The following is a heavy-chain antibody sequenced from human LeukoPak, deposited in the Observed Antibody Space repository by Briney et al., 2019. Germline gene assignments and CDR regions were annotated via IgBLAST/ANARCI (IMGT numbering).Heavy chain of an antibody. V-gene: IGHV3-49*04. J-gene: IGHJ4*02. CDR3: TRSESGTYKGGFDF. CDR1: GFTFGDYS. CDR2: IRSKAYGGTT. D-gene: IGHD1-26*01. Sequence: GGSLRLSCTASGFTFGDYSMNWVRQAPGKGLEWVGFIRSKAYGGTTEYAASVKGRFTISRDDSKSIAHLQMNSLKTEDTAVYYCTRSESGTYKGGFDFWGQGTLVTVSS.